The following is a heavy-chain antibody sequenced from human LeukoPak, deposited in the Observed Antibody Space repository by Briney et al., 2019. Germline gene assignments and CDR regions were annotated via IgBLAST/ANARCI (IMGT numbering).Heavy chain of an antibody. J-gene: IGHJ4*02. V-gene: IGHV3-23*01. CDR3: AKGGESSSWLFDY. D-gene: IGHD6-13*01. CDR1: GFTFSSYA. CDR2: LSGSGLST. Sequence: GGSLRLSCAASGFTFSSYAMSWVRQAPGKGLQWVSALSGSGLSTYYADSVKGRFTISRDNSKNTLYLQMNSLRAEDTAVCYCAKGGESSSWLFDYWGQGTLVPVSS.